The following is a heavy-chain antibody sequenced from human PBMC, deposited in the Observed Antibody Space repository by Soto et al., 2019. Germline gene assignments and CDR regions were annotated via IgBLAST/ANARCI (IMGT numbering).Heavy chain of an antibody. D-gene: IGHD2-8*01. CDR1: GFTFSSYW. V-gene: IGHV3-7*03. CDR3: ARDSEVGYCTNGVCYPDYYYGMDV. Sequence: GGSLRLSCAASGFTFSSYWMSWVRQAPGKXLEWVANIKQDGSEKYYVDSVKGRFTISRDNAKNSLYLQMNSLRAEDTAVYYCARDSEVGYCTNGVCYPDYYYGMDVWGQGTTVTVSS. J-gene: IGHJ6*02. CDR2: IKQDGSEK.